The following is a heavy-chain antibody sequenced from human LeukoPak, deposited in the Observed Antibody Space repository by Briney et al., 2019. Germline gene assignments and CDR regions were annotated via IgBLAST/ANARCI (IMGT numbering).Heavy chain of an antibody. CDR3: ARVYGYGYYYMDV. D-gene: IGHD5-18*01. J-gene: IGHJ6*03. Sequence: SETLSLTCSVSGASINNYYWNWIRQPPGKGLGWIGYIYYSGSTSYNPSLKSRVTISVDTSKNQFSLKLYSVTAADTAVYYCARVYGYGYYYMDVWGQGTTVTVSS. CDR1: GASINNYY. V-gene: IGHV4-59*01. CDR2: IYYSGST.